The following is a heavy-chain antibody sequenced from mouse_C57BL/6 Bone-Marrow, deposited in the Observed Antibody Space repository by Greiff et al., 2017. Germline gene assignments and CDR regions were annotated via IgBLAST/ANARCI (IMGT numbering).Heavy chain of an antibody. D-gene: IGHD4-1*01. Sequence: VQLQESGAELVRPGTSVKMSCKASGYTFTNYWIGWAKQRPGHGLEWIGDIYPGGGYTNYNEKFKGKATLTADKSSSTAYMQFSSLTSEDSAICYCARETGPYFDCWGQGTTLTVSS. CDR3: ARETGPYFDC. V-gene: IGHV1-63*01. J-gene: IGHJ2*01. CDR1: GYTFTNYW. CDR2: IYPGGGYT.